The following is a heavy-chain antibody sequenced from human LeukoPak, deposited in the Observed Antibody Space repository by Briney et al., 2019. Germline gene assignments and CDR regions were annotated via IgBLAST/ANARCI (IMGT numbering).Heavy chain of an antibody. D-gene: IGHD2-2*01. Sequence: SETLSLTCTVSGGSISSYYWSWIRQPPGKGLEWIGYIYYSGSTNYNPSLKSRVTISVDTSKNQFSLKLSSVTAADTAVYYCARVARYCSSTSCQIWFDPWGQGTPVTVSS. CDR3: ARVARYCSSTSCQIWFDP. CDR1: GGSISSYY. V-gene: IGHV4-59*01. CDR2: IYYSGST. J-gene: IGHJ5*02.